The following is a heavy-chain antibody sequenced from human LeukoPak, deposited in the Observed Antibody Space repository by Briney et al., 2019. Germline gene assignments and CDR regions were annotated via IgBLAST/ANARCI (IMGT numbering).Heavy chain of an antibody. Sequence: SETLSLTCTVSGGSIGSYYWSWIRQPPGKGLEWIGYIYYSGSTNYNPSLKSRVTISVDTSKNQFSLKLSSVTAADTAVYYCARGASTYYDFWSGYPFDPWGQGTLVTVSS. CDR2: IYYSGST. D-gene: IGHD3-3*01. J-gene: IGHJ5*02. CDR1: GGSIGSYY. CDR3: ARGASTYYDFWSGYPFDP. V-gene: IGHV4-59*01.